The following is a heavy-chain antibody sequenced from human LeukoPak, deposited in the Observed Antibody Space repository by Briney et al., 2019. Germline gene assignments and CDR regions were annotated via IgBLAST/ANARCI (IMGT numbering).Heavy chain of an antibody. Sequence: ASVKVSCKATGYTFTSHHIHWVRQATGQGLEWMGIINPTGGSTRYAQRFQGRVTVTRDTSSCTVYMELSSLRSGDTAVYYCASGVASYYDTSDFTFDYWGQGTLVTVSS. CDR3: ASGVASYYDTSDFTFDY. D-gene: IGHD3-22*01. CDR1: GYTFTSHH. CDR2: INPTGGST. J-gene: IGHJ4*02. V-gene: IGHV1-46*01.